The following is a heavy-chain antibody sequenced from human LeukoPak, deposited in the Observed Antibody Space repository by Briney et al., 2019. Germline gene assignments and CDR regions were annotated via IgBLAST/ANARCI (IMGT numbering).Heavy chain of an antibody. V-gene: IGHV3-48*03. Sequence: QSGGSLRLSCAASGFTFSSYEMNWVRQAPGKELEWVSYISSSGSTIYYAGSVKGRFTISRDNAKNSLYLQMNSLRAEDTAVYYCAGLGITMIGGVWGKGTTVTISS. D-gene: IGHD3-10*02. CDR3: AGLGITMIGGV. CDR1: GFTFSSYE. CDR2: ISSSGSTI. J-gene: IGHJ6*04.